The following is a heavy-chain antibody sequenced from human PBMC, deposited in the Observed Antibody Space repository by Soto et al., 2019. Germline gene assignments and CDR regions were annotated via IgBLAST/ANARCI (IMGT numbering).Heavy chain of an antibody. D-gene: IGHD3-10*01. CDR2: INPNSGGT. V-gene: IGHV1-2*04. Sequence: ASVKVSCTASGYTFTGYYMHWVRQAPGQGLEWMGWINPNSGGTNYAQKFQGWVTMTRDTSISTAYMELSRLRSDDTAVYYCARTYYYGSGSYFDAFDIWGQGTMVTVSS. J-gene: IGHJ3*02. CDR1: GYTFTGYY. CDR3: ARTYYYGSGSYFDAFDI.